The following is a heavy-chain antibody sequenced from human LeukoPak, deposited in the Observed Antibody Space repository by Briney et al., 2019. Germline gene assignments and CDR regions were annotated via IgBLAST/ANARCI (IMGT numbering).Heavy chain of an antibody. Sequence: PGGSLRLSCAASGFTFSNAWMTWVRQAPGRGLEWVGRSKSKTDGGTTDYAAPVRGRFTILREDSKNTLYLQMNSLKNEDTAVYYCNAMIVEPKYYFDYWGQGTLVTVSS. V-gene: IGHV3-15*01. D-gene: IGHD3-22*01. CDR2: SKSKTDGGTT. CDR1: GFTFSNAW. CDR3: NAMIVEPKYYFDY. J-gene: IGHJ4*02.